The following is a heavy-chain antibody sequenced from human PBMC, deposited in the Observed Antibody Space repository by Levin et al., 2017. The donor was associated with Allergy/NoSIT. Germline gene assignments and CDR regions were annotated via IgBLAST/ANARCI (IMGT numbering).Heavy chain of an antibody. Sequence: GGSLRLSCAVSGFTFSSYAMSWVRQAPEKGLEWVSVITSGGGTYYADSVKGRFTISRDNSKSTLYLQMNSLRAEDTAVYYCEKDPVYDASGYYTSNPAYYSDYWGQGTLVTVSS. V-gene: IGHV3-23*01. D-gene: IGHD3-22*01. CDR3: EKDPVYDASGYYTSNPAYYSDY. CDR2: ITSGGGT. J-gene: IGHJ4*02. CDR1: GFTFSSYA.